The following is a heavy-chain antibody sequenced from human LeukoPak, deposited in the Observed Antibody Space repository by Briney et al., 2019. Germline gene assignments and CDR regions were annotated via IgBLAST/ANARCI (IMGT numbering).Heavy chain of an antibody. V-gene: IGHV6-1*01. CDR2: TYYRSKWYN. Sequence: SQTLSLTCAISGDSVSSNSAAWNWIRQSPSTGLEWLGRTYYRSKWYNDYAGSVKSRITINPDTSKNQFSLQVNSVTPEDTAVYYCARGGQGDGYSADEAFDIWGQGTMVTVSS. J-gene: IGHJ3*02. CDR1: GDSVSSNSAA. D-gene: IGHD5-24*01. CDR3: ARGGQGDGYSADEAFDI.